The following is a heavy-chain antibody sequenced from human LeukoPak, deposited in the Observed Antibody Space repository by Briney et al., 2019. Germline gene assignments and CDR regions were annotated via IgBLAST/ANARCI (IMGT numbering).Heavy chain of an antibody. V-gene: IGHV4-59*01. CDR2: IYYSGSA. CDR3: AGRGYSYGDAFDI. D-gene: IGHD5-18*01. Sequence: SETLSLTCTVSGGSISSYYWSWIRQPPGKGLEWIGYIYYSGSANYNPSLKSRVTISVDTSENQFSLKLSSVTAADTAVYYCAGRGYSYGDAFDIWGQGTMVTVSS. J-gene: IGHJ3*02. CDR1: GGSISSYY.